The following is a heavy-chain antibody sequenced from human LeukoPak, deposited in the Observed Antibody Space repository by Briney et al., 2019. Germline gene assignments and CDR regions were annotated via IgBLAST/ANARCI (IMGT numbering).Heavy chain of an antibody. CDR3: ARDGGYYYTSDAFDI. Sequence: GGSLRLSCAASGFTFSSYGMHWVRQAPGKGLEWVAVIWYDGSNKYYADSVKGRFTISRDNSKNTLYLQMNSLRAEDTAVYYCARDGGYYYTSDAFDIWGQGTMVTVSS. D-gene: IGHD3-22*01. J-gene: IGHJ3*02. V-gene: IGHV3-33*08. CDR1: GFTFSSYG. CDR2: IWYDGSNK.